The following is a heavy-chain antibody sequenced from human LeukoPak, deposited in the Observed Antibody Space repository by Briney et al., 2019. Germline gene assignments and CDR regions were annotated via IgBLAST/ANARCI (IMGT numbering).Heavy chain of an antibody. CDR2: INAGNGNT. CDR3: AREGCSSTGCYAYWFDP. Sequence: ASVKVSCKASGYTFTSYAMHWVRQAPGQRLEWMGWINAGNGNTKYSQKFQGRVTITRDTSASTTYMELSSLRSEDTAVYYCAREGCSSTGCYAYWFDPWGQGTLVTVSS. D-gene: IGHD2-2*01. V-gene: IGHV1-3*01. J-gene: IGHJ5*02. CDR1: GYTFTSYA.